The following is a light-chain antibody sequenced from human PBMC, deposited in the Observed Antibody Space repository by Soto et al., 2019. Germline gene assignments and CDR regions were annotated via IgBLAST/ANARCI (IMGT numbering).Light chain of an antibody. CDR2: GAS. J-gene: IGKJ1*01. CDR1: QSVSRNY. Sequence: EFVLTQSPGTLSLSPGERATLSCRASQSVSRNYLAWYQKKPGQAPRLLIYGASTRATAIPDRFSGSGSGTDFTLTISRLEPEDFAVYYCQQYGSSGTCGQGTKVDIK. CDR3: QQYGSSGT. V-gene: IGKV3-20*01.